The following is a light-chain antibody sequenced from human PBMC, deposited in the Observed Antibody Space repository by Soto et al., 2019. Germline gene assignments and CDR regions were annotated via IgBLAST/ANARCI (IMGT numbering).Light chain of an antibody. Sequence: EIVMTQSPATLSVSPGERATLSCRASQSVSSNLAWYQQKPGQAPRLLIYGASTRATGIPARFSGSGSGTEFTLTISRLEPEDFAVYYCQQYAAVPRTFGQGTKVDIK. CDR1: QSVSSN. CDR3: QQYAAVPRT. J-gene: IGKJ1*01. CDR2: GAS. V-gene: IGKV3-15*01.